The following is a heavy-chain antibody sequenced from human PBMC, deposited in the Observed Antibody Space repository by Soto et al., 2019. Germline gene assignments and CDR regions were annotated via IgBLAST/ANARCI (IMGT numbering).Heavy chain of an antibody. CDR3: ARDSHGSGY. V-gene: IGHV1-8*01. D-gene: IGHD3-10*01. Sequence: QVQLVQSGAKVKKPGASVKVSCKASGYTFTSYEINWVRQATGQGLEWMGWMNPNSGNTGYAQKCQGRVTLTKNTSISTAYMELSSLRSEDTAVYYCARDSHGSGYWGQGTLVTVSS. CDR1: GYTFTSYE. CDR2: MNPNSGNT. J-gene: IGHJ4*02.